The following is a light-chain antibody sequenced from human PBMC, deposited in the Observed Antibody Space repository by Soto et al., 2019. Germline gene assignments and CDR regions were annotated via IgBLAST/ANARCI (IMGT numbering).Light chain of an antibody. CDR2: EGS. CDR1: NSDVGRYNL. CDR3: SSYASSSTYV. Sequence: QSVLTQPASVSGSPGQSTTISCTGTNSDVGRYNLVSWYQQHPGKAPKLMIYEGSKRPSGVSPRFSGSKSGNTASLTISGLQAEDEADYYCSSYASSSTYVFGTGTKVTV. V-gene: IGLV2-23*01. J-gene: IGLJ1*01.